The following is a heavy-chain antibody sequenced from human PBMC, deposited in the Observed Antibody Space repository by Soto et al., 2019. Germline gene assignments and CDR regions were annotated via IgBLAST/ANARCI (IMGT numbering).Heavy chain of an antibody. J-gene: IGHJ6*02. CDR1: GYTFTSYA. D-gene: IGHD3-10*01. Sequence: ASVKVSCKASGYTFTSYAMHWVRQPPGQRLEWMGWINAGNGNTKYVQKLQGRVTMTRDTSTSTVYMELSSLRSEDTAVYYCARDRGLLWFGELPLNYYYYGMDVWGQGTTVTVSS. CDR3: ARDRGLLWFGELPLNYYYYGMDV. CDR2: INAGNGNT. V-gene: IGHV1-3*01.